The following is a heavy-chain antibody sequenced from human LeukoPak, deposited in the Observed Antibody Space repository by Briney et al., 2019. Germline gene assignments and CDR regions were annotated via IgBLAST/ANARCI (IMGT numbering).Heavy chain of an antibody. V-gene: IGHV4-38-2*02. CDR1: GYSISSGYY. Sequence: SETLSQTCTVSGYSISSGYYWGWIRQPPGKGLEWIGSIYHSGSTYYNPSLKSRVTISVDTSKNQFSLKLSSVTAADTAVYYSWLATNEGFDYWAREPWSPSPQ. CDR3: WLATNEGFDY. D-gene: IGHD1-26*01. CDR2: IYHSGST. J-gene: IGHJ4*02.